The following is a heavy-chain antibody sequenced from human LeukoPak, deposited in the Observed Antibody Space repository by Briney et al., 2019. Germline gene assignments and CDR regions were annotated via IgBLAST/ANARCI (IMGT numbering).Heavy chain of an antibody. CDR1: GYTFTGYY. V-gene: IGHV1-2*06. CDR2: INPNSGGT. CDR3: ARGVAAAASIDY. D-gene: IGHD6-13*01. J-gene: IGHJ4*02. Sequence: ASVKVSCKASGYTFTGYYMHWVRQAPGQGLEWMGRINPNSGGTNYAQTFQGRVTMTRDTSISTAYMELSRLRSDDTAVYYCARGVAAAASIDYWGQGTLVTVSS.